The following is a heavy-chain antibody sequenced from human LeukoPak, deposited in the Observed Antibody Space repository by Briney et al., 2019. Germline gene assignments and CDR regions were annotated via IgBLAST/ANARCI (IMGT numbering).Heavy chain of an antibody. CDR3: ARVRGYSGYDSINWFDP. V-gene: IGHV7-4-1*02. Sequence: ASVKVSCKASGYTFTSYAMNWVRQAPGQGLEWMGWINTNTGNPTYAQGFTGRFVFSLDTSVSTAYLQISSLKAEDTAVYYCARVRGYSGYDSINWFDPWGQGTLVTVSS. J-gene: IGHJ5*02. CDR1: GYTFTSYA. CDR2: INTNTGNP. D-gene: IGHD5-12*01.